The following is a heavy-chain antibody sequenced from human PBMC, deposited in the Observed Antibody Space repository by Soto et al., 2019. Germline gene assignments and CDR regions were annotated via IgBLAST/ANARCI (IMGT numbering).Heavy chain of an antibody. Sequence: QVQLVQSGAEVKKPGSSVKVSCKASGGTFSSYAISWVRQGPGQGLEWMGGIIPIFGTANYAQKFQGRVTFTADKSTSTAYMELSSLRSEDTAVYYCARPYDYGDTGRFDYWGQGTLVTVSS. CDR3: ARPYDYGDTGRFDY. CDR2: IIPIFGTA. CDR1: GGTFSSYA. V-gene: IGHV1-69*06. J-gene: IGHJ4*02. D-gene: IGHD4-17*01.